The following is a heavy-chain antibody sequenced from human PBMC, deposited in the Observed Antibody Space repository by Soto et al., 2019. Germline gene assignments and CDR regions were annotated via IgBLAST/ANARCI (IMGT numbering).Heavy chain of an antibody. D-gene: IGHD6-13*01. CDR3: TRSPGYSSSWYNY. CDR2: IRSKAYGGTT. J-gene: IGHJ4*02. CDR1: GFTFGDYA. Sequence: GGSLRLSCTASGFTFGDYAMSWFRQAPGKGLEWVGFIRSKAYGGTTEYAASVKGRFTISRDDSKSIAYLQMNSLKTEDTAVYYCTRSPGYSSSWYNYWGQGTLVTVSS. V-gene: IGHV3-49*03.